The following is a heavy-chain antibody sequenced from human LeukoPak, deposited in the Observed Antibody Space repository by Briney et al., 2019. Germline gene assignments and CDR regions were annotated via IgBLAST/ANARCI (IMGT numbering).Heavy chain of an antibody. Sequence: GGSLRLFCAASGFTFSNHAMSWVRQAPGKGLQWIAVISGGGRTTEYADFVKGRFTISRDNSMNTLSLQMNSMTVEDTALYYCAKVRPYCSSTRCYARSGLFDYWGQGTLVTVSS. CDR1: GFTFSNHA. D-gene: IGHD2-2*01. V-gene: IGHV3-23*01. J-gene: IGHJ4*02. CDR3: AKVRPYCSSTRCYARSGLFDY. CDR2: ISGGGRTT.